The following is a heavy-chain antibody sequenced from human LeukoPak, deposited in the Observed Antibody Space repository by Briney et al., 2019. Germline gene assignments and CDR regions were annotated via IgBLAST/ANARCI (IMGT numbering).Heavy chain of an antibody. D-gene: IGHD4-11*01. J-gene: IGHJ6*03. CDR2: IDWDDDK. V-gene: IGHV2-70*11. CDR1: GFSLSTSRMC. CDR3: ARSGLSVYSRDYYYYMDV. Sequence: SGPALVKPTQTLTLTCTFSGFSLSTSRMCVNWVRQPPGKALEWLARIDWDDDKYYSTSLKTRLTISKDTSKNQVVLTMTNMDPVDTATYYCARSGLSVYSRDYYYYMDVWGKGTTVTVSS.